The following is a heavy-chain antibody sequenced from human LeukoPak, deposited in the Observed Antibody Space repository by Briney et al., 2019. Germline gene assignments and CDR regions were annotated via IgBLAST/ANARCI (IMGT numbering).Heavy chain of an antibody. V-gene: IGHV3-74*01. D-gene: IGHD6-19*01. Sequence: GGSLRLSCAASGFTFSSYWMHWVRQAPGKGLVWVSRINSDGSSTNYADSVKGRFTISRDNAKNTLYLQMNSLRAEDTAVYYCARGGGTSGWYGVDYWGQGTLVTVSS. CDR2: INSDGSST. CDR1: GFTFSSYW. CDR3: ARGGGTSGWYGVDY. J-gene: IGHJ4*02.